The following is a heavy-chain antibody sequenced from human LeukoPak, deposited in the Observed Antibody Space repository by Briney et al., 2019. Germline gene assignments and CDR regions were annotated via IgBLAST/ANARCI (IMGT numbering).Heavy chain of an antibody. CDR3: ARDQDYYDSSGYPYYFDY. J-gene: IGHJ4*02. CDR1: GGTFSSYT. Sequence: SVKVSRKASGGTFSSYTISWVRQAPGQGLEWMGRIIPILGIANYAQKFQGRVTITADKSTSTAYMELSSLRSGDTAVYYCARDQDYYDSSGYPYYFDYWGQGTLVTVSS. CDR2: IIPILGIA. D-gene: IGHD3-22*01. V-gene: IGHV1-69*04.